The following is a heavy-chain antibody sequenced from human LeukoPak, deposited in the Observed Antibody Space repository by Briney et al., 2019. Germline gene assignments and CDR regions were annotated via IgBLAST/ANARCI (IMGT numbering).Heavy chain of an antibody. J-gene: IGHJ4*02. CDR1: GFTFSSYA. CDR3: ARGDTAMVHFDY. D-gene: IGHD5-18*01. V-gene: IGHV3-7*03. Sequence: QSGGSLRLSCAASGFTFSSYAMSWVRQAPGKGLEWVANIKQDGSEKYYVDSVKGRFTISRDNAKNSLYLQMNSLRAEDTAVYYCARGDTAMVHFDYWGQGTLVTVSS. CDR2: IKQDGSEK.